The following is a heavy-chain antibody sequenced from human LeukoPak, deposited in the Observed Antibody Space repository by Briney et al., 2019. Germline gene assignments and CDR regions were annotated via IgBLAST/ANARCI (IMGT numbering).Heavy chain of an antibody. CDR1: GGSTSSSDYY. CDR2: IFYSGST. CDR3: ARDLGGSGTNHHMDV. Sequence: SETLSLTCIVSGGSTSSSDYYWGWIRQPPGEGLEWIGYIFYSGSTNCNPSLNSRVTISVDTSKNQYSLKLSSVTAADTAAYYCARDLGGSGTNHHMDVWGKGTTVTVSS. J-gene: IGHJ6*03. V-gene: IGHV4-61*08. D-gene: IGHD3-10*01.